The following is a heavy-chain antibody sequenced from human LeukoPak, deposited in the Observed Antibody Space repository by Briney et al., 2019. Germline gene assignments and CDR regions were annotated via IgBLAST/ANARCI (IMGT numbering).Heavy chain of an antibody. V-gene: IGHV3-30*04. CDR2: ISYDGSNK. CDR1: GFTFSSYA. Sequence: GRSLRLYCAASGFTFSSYAMHWVRQAPGKGPEWVAVISYDGSNKYYADSVKGRFTISRDNSKNTLYMQMNSLRAEDTAVYYCARDPTCIHTGWFDPWGQGTLVTVSS. J-gene: IGHJ5*02. CDR3: ARDPTCIHTGWFDP. D-gene: IGHD2-8*01.